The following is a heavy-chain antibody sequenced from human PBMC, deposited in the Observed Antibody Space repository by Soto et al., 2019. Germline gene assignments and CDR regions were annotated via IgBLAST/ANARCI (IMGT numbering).Heavy chain of an antibody. Sequence: GGSLRLSCAASGFTFSSYAMSWVRQAPGKGLEWVSAIGTAGDTYYPGSVKGRFTISRENAKNSLYLQMNSLRAGDTALYYCARGSSSLEFDYWGQGTLVTVSS. CDR1: GFTFSSYA. V-gene: IGHV3-13*01. CDR2: IGTAGDT. D-gene: IGHD6-13*01. CDR3: ARGSSSLEFDY. J-gene: IGHJ4*02.